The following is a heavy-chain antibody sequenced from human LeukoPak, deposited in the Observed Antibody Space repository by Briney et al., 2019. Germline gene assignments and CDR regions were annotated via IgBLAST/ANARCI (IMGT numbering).Heavy chain of an antibody. D-gene: IGHD1-1*01. V-gene: IGHV3-30-3*01. CDR1: GFTFSSYA. CDR2: ISYDGSNK. CDR3: AREHDYYFDY. J-gene: IGHJ4*02. Sequence: PWWSLRLSCAASGFTFSSYAMHWVRQAPGKGLEWVAVISYDGSNKYYADSVKGRFTIPRDNSKNTLYLQMNSLRAEDTAVYYCAREHDYYFDYWGQGTLVTVSS.